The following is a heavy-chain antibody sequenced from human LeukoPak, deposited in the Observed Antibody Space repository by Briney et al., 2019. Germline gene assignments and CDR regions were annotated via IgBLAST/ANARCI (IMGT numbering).Heavy chain of an antibody. CDR2: ISSRNSFI. D-gene: IGHD5-24*01. J-gene: IGHJ4*02. CDR1: GFTFSSYS. Sequence: KPGGSLRLSCAASGFTFSSYSMNWVRQAPGKGLEWVSSISSRNSFIHYTDSVKGRFTISRDNAKNSLYLQMDSLRAEDTAVYYCARAQFRHWGQGTLVTVSS. CDR3: ARAQFRH. V-gene: IGHV3-21*01.